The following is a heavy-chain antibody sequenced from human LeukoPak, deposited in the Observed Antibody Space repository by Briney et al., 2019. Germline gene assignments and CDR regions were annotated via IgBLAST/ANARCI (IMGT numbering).Heavy chain of an antibody. CDR1: GYSFTDYA. CDR2: ISASNGNT. D-gene: IGHD3-9*01. V-gene: IGHV1-18*01. Sequence: ASVKVSCKTSGYSFTDYAITWVRQVRGQGLQWVGWISASNGNTDYAQSFRGRATMTTDTSTSTAYMELRSLRSDDTAVYYCARYQDWLSTLSYGMDVWGQGTTVTVSS. J-gene: IGHJ6*02. CDR3: ARYQDWLSTLSYGMDV.